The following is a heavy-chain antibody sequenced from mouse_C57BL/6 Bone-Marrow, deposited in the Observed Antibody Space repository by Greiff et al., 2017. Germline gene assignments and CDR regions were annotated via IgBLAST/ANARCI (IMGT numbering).Heavy chain of an antibody. CDR1: GFTFSDYY. D-gene: IGHD2-2*01. Sequence: EVKVVESGGGLVQPGGSLKLSCAASGFTFSDYYMYWVRQTPEKRLEWVAYISNGGGSTYYPDTVKGRFTISRDNAKNTLYLQMSRLKSEDTAMYYCARPRLPYYAMDYWGQGTSVTVSS. J-gene: IGHJ4*01. V-gene: IGHV5-12*01. CDR2: ISNGGGST. CDR3: ARPRLPYYAMDY.